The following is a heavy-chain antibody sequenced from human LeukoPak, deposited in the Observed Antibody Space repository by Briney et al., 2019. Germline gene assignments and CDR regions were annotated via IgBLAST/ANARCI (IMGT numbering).Heavy chain of an antibody. V-gene: IGHV4-61*01. Sequence: SETLSLTCAVSGYSISSGYYWGWIRQPPGKGLEWIGYIYYSGSTNYNPSLKSRVTISVDTSKNQFSLKLSSVTAADTAVYYCARDRRLGYWGQGTLVTVSS. CDR3: ARDRRLGY. CDR1: GYSISSGYY. J-gene: IGHJ4*02. CDR2: IYYSGST.